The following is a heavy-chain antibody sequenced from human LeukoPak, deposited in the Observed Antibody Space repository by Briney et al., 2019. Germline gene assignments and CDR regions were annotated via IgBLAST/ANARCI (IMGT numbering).Heavy chain of an antibody. D-gene: IGHD2-2*01. CDR2: TRNKANSYTT. J-gene: IGHJ3*02. CDR1: GFTFSDHY. Sequence: GGSLRLSCAASGFTFSDHYMDWVCQAPGKGLEWVGRTRNKANSYTTEYAASVKGRFTISRDDSKNSLYLQMNSLKTEDTAVHYCAREMAAAYCSSTSCYPDAFDIWGQGTMVTVSS. V-gene: IGHV3-72*01. CDR3: AREMAAAYCSSTSCYPDAFDI.